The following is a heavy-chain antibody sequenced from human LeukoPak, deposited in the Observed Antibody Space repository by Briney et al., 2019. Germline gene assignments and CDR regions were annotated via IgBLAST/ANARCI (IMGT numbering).Heavy chain of an antibody. Sequence: GGSLRLSCAASGFTFSSYAMGWVRQAPGKGLEWVSAISGSGANTYYADTVKGRFTISRDNSKNTLSLQMNTLRTDDTAVYYCAKGRALEVVAAFNYWGQGTVVTVSS. CDR2: ISGSGANT. CDR3: AKGRALEVVAAFNY. V-gene: IGHV3-23*01. J-gene: IGHJ4*02. CDR1: GFTFSSYA. D-gene: IGHD2-15*01.